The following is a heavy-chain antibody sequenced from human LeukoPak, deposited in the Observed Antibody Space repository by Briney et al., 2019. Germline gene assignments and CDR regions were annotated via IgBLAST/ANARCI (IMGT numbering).Heavy chain of an antibody. CDR3: TKSYYDSSGYPVD. Sequence: GGSLRLSCTGSGFTFGHYALAWVRQAPGKGLEWLGFIRSQAYGMTIEYAASVKGRFTISRDNSNSIAYLQMSSLKSEDTAVYYCTKSYYDSSGYPVDWGQGTLVTVSS. D-gene: IGHD3-22*01. CDR2: IRSQAYGMTI. J-gene: IGHJ4*02. V-gene: IGHV3-49*04. CDR1: GFTFGHYA.